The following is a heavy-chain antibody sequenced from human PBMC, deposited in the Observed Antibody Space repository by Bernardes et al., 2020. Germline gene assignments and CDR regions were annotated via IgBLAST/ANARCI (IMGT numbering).Heavy chain of an antibody. CDR3: AREGYCSGGSCYDAFDI. Sequence: GGSLRLSRAASGFTFSSYGMHWVRQAPGKGLEWVAVIWYDGSNKYYADSVKGRFTISRDNSKNTLYLQMNSLRAEDTAVYYCAREGYCSGGSCYDAFDIWGQGTMVTVSS. V-gene: IGHV3-33*01. J-gene: IGHJ3*02. D-gene: IGHD2-15*01. CDR1: GFTFSSYG. CDR2: IWYDGSNK.